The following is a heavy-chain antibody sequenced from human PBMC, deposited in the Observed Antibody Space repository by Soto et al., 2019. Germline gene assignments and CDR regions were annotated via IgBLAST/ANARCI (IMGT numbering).Heavy chain of an antibody. CDR1: GYTFTSYT. J-gene: IGHJ4*02. CDR2: INAGNGNT. CDR3: ARAWVVVTAPDY. Sequence: ASVKVSCKASGYTFTSYTMHWVRQAPGQRLEWMGWINAGNGNTKYSQKFQGRVTITRDTSASTAYMELSSLRSEDTAVYYCARAWVVVTAPDYWGQGTLVTVSS. D-gene: IGHD2-21*02. V-gene: IGHV1-3*01.